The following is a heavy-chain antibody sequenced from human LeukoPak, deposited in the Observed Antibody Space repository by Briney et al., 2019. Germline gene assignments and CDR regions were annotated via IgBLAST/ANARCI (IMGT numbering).Heavy chain of an antibody. D-gene: IGHD4-17*01. CDR1: GGSISSGGHY. Sequence: PSETLSLTCTVSGGSISSGGHYWSWIRQHPGKGLEWFGYINYSGSTYSNPSLKSPVTISVDTSKNQFSLELSSVTAADPAVYYCARRPHHYYGDLREDWGHGTLVIASA. V-gene: IGHV4-31*01. CDR2: INYSGST. CDR3: ARRPHHYYGDLRED. J-gene: IGHJ4*01.